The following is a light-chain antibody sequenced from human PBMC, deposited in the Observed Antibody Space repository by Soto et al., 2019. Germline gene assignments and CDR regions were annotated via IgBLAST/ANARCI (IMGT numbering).Light chain of an antibody. J-gene: IGKJ1*01. CDR3: QQYNSLWT. CDR2: KAS. Sequence: DIKMTQSPSTLSASVGDRVTITCRASQSISSWLAWYQQKPGKAPKLLIYKASSLESGVPSRFSGSGSGTEFTLTISSLHPDDFATYYCQQYNSLWTFGQGTKVEIK. CDR1: QSISSW. V-gene: IGKV1-5*03.